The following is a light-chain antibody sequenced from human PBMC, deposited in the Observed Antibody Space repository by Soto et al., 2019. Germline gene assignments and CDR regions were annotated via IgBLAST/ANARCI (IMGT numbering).Light chain of an antibody. V-gene: IGKV3-20*01. CDR3: QQYGSAPPRYT. CDR1: QSVSSSY. Sequence: EIVLTQSPGTLSLSPGERATLSCRASQSVSSSYLAWYQQKPGQAPRLLIYGASSRATGSPDRFSGSGSGTDFTLTISRLEPEEFAVYYCQQYGSAPPRYTFGQGTKLEIK. J-gene: IGKJ2*01. CDR2: GAS.